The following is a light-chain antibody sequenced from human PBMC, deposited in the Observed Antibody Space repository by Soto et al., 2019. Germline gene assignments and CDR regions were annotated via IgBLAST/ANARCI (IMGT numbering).Light chain of an antibody. J-gene: IGLJ1*01. CDR1: SSDVGGYDY. CDR2: EVT. CDR3: SSYTGGNPSNV. V-gene: IGLV2-8*01. Sequence: QSALTQPPSASGSPGQSVTISCTGTSSDVGGYDYVSWYQQHPGKAHKLMIYEVTIRPSGVSDRFSGSKSGNTASLTVSGLQAEDEADYDCSSYTGGNPSNVFGTGTKVTVL.